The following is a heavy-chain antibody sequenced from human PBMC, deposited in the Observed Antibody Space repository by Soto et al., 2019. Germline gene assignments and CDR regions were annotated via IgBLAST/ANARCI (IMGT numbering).Heavy chain of an antibody. Sequence: GGSLRLSCAASGVTLSSAWVNWVRQAPGKGLEWVGRIKSKIDGGTTDYAAPVKGRFTLLLDDSENILYLQMNSLKSEDTAVYYCTTAPQRALTEASACSWGLGNLLTVS. V-gene: IGHV3-15*07. D-gene: IGHD2-21*01. CDR3: TTAPQRALTEASACS. J-gene: IGHJ4*02. CDR2: IKSKIDGGTT. CDR1: GVTLSSAW.